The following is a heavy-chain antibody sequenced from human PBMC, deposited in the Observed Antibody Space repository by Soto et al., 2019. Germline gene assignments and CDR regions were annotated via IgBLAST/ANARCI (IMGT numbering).Heavy chain of an antibody. D-gene: IGHD2-15*01. CDR2: SRNRVNNFST. J-gene: IGHJ4*02. V-gene: IGHV3-72*01. CDR1: EFSLSDQY. CDR3: SRVDPSAKSPYY. Sequence: VQVEESGGGLVLPGGSLRLSCTVSAVSEFSLSDQYMYWVRQAPGKGLEWVGRSRNRVNNFSTAYAASVQGRFTISRDESKNTVYLQMHSLKTDDTAVYYCSRVDPSAKSPYYWGQGTLVTVSS.